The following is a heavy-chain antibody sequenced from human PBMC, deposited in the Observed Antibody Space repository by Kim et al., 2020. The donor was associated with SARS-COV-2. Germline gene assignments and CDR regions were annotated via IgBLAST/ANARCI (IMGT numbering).Heavy chain of an antibody. V-gene: IGHV3-11*03. Sequence: GGSLRLSCAASGFTFSDYYMSWIRQAPGKGLEWVSYISSSSSYTNYADSVKGRFTISRDNAKNSLYLQMNSLRAEDTAVYYCARGYSSSPRNGIYGSGSYYPDVWGQGTTVTVSS. D-gene: IGHD3-10*01. CDR1: GFTFSDYY. J-gene: IGHJ6*02. CDR2: ISSSSSYT. CDR3: ARGYSSSPRNGIYGSGSYYPDV.